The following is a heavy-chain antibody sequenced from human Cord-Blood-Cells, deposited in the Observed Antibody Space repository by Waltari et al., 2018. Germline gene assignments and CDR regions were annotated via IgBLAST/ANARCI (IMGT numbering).Heavy chain of an antibody. CDR3: ARDPCSSTSCYYFDY. V-gene: IGHV3-30*04. J-gene: IGHJ4*02. CDR1: GFTFSSYA. D-gene: IGHD2-2*01. CDR2: ISYDRSNK. Sequence: QVQLVESGGGVVQPGRSLRLSCAASGFTFSSYAMHWVRQAPGKGLEWVKVISYDRSNKYYADSVKGRFTISRDNSKNTLYLQMNSLRAEDTAVYYCARDPCSSTSCYYFDYWGQGTLVTVSS.